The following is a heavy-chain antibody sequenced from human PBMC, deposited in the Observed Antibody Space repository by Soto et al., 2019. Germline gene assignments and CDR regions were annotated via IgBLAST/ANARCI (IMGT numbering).Heavy chain of an antibody. V-gene: IGHV1-69*13. Sequence: SVKVSCKASGRTFSNHAISCVRQAPGQVLEWVGGIIPMFPTADYAQRFQGRVTITADDSTTTVYMELSGLRSEDTAMYYCARDDATYCGGDCYRYFYYGMDVWGQGTTVTVSS. CDR3: ARDDATYCGGDCYRYFYYGMDV. D-gene: IGHD2-21*02. CDR1: GRTFSNHA. J-gene: IGHJ6*02. CDR2: IIPMFPTA.